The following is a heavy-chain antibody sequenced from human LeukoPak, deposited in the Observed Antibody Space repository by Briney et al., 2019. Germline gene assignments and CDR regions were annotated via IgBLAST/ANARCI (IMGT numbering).Heavy chain of an antibody. V-gene: IGHV3-33*01. D-gene: IGHD2-2*01. CDR2: IWYDGSNK. CDR1: RFTFSSYG. J-gene: IGHJ3*02. CDR3: AREASLYYSSTSCLHDAFDI. Sequence: PGRSLRLSCAASRFTFSSYGMHWVRQAPGKGLEWVAVIWYDGSNKYYADSVKGRFTISRDNSKNTLYLQMNSLRAEDTAVYYCAREASLYYSSTSCLHDAFDIWGQGTMVTVSS.